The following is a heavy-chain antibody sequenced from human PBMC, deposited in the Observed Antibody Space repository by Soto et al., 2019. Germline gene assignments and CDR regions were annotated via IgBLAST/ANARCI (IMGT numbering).Heavy chain of an antibody. CDR3: AKSHTTSGWYVTTDY. CDR1: GFTFGDYA. J-gene: IGHJ4*02. V-gene: IGHV3-9*01. Sequence: ESGGGLVQPGRSLRLSCAASGFTFGDYAMQWVRQAPGKGLEWVPAISWNSGSIDYADSVKGRFTISRDNAKNSLYLQMNSLRAEDTALYYCAKSHTTSGWYVTTDYWGQGTRVTVSS. CDR2: ISWNSGSI. D-gene: IGHD6-19*01.